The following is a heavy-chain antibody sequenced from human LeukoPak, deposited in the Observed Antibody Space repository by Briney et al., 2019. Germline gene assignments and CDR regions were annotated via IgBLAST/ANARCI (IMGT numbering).Heavy chain of an antibody. D-gene: IGHD6-19*01. CDR2: ISSSSTI. V-gene: IGHV3-48*02. J-gene: IGHJ5*02. Sequence: GGSLRLSCAASGFTFSSYSMNWVRQAPGKGLEWVSYISSSSTIYYADSVKGRFTISRDNDKNSLYLQMNSLRDEDTAVYYCARGARYSSAWEGFDPWGQGTLVTVSS. CDR1: GFTFSSYS. CDR3: ARGARYSSAWEGFDP.